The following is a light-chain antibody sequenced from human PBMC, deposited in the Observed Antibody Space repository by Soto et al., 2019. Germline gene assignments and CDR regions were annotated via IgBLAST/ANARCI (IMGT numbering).Light chain of an antibody. V-gene: IGKV1D-12*01. CDR1: QGIAAY. CDR2: AAS. CDR3: QQAYSFPIT. Sequence: DIPVTQSPSSVSASVGDRVPITCRASQGIAAYLAWYQHKPGRAPELLIHAASSLQSGVPSRFSGSGSGTDFTLTINSLQPEDFATYYCQQAYSFPITFGQGTRLEIK. J-gene: IGKJ5*01.